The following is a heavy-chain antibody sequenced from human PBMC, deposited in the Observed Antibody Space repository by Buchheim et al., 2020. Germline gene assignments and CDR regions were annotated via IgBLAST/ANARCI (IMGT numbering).Heavy chain of an antibody. J-gene: IGHJ4*01. CDR3: ARVSDADGYNFVGPDF. V-gene: IGHV3-48*01. CDR2: ISRSSLTI. CDR1: GFSISSYS. D-gene: IGHD5-24*01. Sequence: EVQLVESGGDLVQPGGSLRFSCSASGFSISSYSMNWVRQAPGKGLQWISYISRSSLTIYYADSVQGRFTISRDDAKNSVSLQLTSLKADDTAVYYCARVSDADGYNFVGPDFWGHGT.